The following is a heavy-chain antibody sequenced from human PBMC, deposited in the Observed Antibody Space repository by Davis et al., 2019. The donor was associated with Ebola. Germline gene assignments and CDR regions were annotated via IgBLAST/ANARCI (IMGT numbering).Heavy chain of an antibody. Sequence: GESLKISCTASGFTFSNYWMHWVRQAPGKGLVWVSRIHSDGSSTTYADSVKGRFTISRDNAKNSLYLQMNSLRVEDTAVYYCARDWAGLDVWGRGTTVTVSS. CDR1: GFTFSNYW. CDR3: ARDWAGLDV. CDR2: IHSDGSST. V-gene: IGHV3-74*01. J-gene: IGHJ6*04. D-gene: IGHD3-16*01.